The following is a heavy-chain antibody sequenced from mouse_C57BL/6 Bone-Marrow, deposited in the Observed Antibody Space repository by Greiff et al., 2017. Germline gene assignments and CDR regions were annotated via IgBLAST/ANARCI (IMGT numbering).Heavy chain of an antibody. Sequence: VQLQQSGPGLVQPSQSLSITCTVSGFSLTSYGVHWVRQSPGKGLEWLGVIWSGGSTDYTAAFISRLSISKDNSKSQVFFKMNSLQADDTAIYYCASQLVYYVDYWGQGTTLTVSS. CDR2: IWSGGST. CDR1: GFSLTSYG. CDR3: ASQLVYYVDY. V-gene: IGHV2-2*01. D-gene: IGHD4-1*02. J-gene: IGHJ2*01.